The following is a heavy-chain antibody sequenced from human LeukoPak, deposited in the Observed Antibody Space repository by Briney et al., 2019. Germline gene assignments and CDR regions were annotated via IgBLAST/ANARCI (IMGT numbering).Heavy chain of an antibody. Sequence: SETLSLTCTVSGGSISSYYWSWIRQSPGKGLEWIGRIYDSRSTNYNPSLKSRVIISVDTSKNQFSLNLNSVTAADTAVYYCARKSGTRGAFDVWGQGTMVTVAS. CDR2: IYDSRST. D-gene: IGHD1-26*01. J-gene: IGHJ3*01. V-gene: IGHV4-59*08. CDR1: GGSISSYY. CDR3: ARKSGTRGAFDV.